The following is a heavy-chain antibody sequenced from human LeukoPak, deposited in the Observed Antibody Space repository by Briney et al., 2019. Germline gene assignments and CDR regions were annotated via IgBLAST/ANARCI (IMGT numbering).Heavy chain of an antibody. CDR3: AGAYYYDSRLFDY. Sequence: SSQTLSLTCTVSGGSISSGSYYWSWIRQPAGKGLEWIGRIYTSGSTNYNPSLKSRVTISVDTSKNQFSLKLSSVTAADTAVYYCAGAYYYDSRLFDYWGQGTLVTVSS. J-gene: IGHJ4*02. CDR1: GGSISSGSYY. V-gene: IGHV4-61*02. CDR2: IYTSGST. D-gene: IGHD3-22*01.